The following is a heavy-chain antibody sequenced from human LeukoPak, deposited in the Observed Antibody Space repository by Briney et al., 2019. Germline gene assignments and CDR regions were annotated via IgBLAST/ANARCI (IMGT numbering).Heavy chain of an antibody. D-gene: IGHD3-3*01. CDR3: ARGHYDFWSGFFDY. J-gene: IGHJ4*02. V-gene: IGHV3-48*01. CDR1: GFTFSSYS. Sequence: GGSLRLSCAASGFTFSSYSMNWVRQAPGKGLEWVSYISSSSSTIYYADSVKGRFTISRDKAKNSLYLQMNSLRAEDTAVYYCARGHYDFWSGFFDYWGQGTLVTVSS. CDR2: ISSSSSTI.